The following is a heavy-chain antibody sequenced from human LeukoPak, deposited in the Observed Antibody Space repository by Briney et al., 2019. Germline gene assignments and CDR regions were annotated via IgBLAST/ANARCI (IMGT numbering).Heavy chain of an antibody. CDR2: ISSSGSTI. V-gene: IGHV3-48*03. CDR3: ARDQRFYSGSYYSYYYYGMDV. CDR1: GFTFSSYE. J-gene: IGHJ6*02. D-gene: IGHD1-26*01. Sequence: PGGSLRLSCAASGFTFSSYEMNWVRQAPGKGLEWVSYISSSGSTIYYADSVKGRFTISRDNAKNSLYLQMNSLRAEDTAVYYCARDQRFYSGSYYSYYYYGMDVWGQGTTVTVSS.